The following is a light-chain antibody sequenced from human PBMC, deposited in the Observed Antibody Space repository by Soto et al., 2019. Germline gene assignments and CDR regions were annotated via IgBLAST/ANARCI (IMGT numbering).Light chain of an antibody. Sequence: QSALTQPASVSGSPGQSITISCTGTSSDVGGYNFVSWYQQHPGKAPKLMIYDVSNRPSGVSNRFSGSKSGNTASPTISGLRAEDEADYYCNSYTTTSTLVFGGGTKLTVL. J-gene: IGLJ2*01. V-gene: IGLV2-14*01. CDR2: DVS. CDR1: SSDVGGYNF. CDR3: NSYTTTSTLV.